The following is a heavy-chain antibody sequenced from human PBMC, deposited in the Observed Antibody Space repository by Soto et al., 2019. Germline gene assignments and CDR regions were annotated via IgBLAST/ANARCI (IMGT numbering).Heavy chain of an antibody. CDR3: AGTATVPDTPYYYYGMDV. Sequence: QVQLVQSGAEVKKPGSSVKVSCKASGGTFSSYAISWVRQAPGQGLEWMGGIIPIFGTANYAQKFQGRVTITRDESTSTAYMEPRSLRSEEPGVYYCAGTATVPDTPYYYYGMDVWGQGTTVTVSS. J-gene: IGHJ6*02. D-gene: IGHD4-17*01. CDR2: IIPIFGTA. V-gene: IGHV1-69*05. CDR1: GGTFSSYA.